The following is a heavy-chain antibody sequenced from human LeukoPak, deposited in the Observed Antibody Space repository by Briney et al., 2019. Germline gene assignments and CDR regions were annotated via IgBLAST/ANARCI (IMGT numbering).Heavy chain of an antibody. CDR3: ARGEAVAGKNFDY. V-gene: IGHV4-59*01. D-gene: IGHD6-19*01. CDR2: IYYSGST. CDR1: GGSISSYY. Sequence: SETLSLTCTVSGGSISSYYWSWIRQPPGKGLEWIGYIYYSGSTNYNPSLKSRVTISVDTSKNQFSLKLSSVTAADTAVYYCARGEAVAGKNFDYWGQGTLVTVSS. J-gene: IGHJ4*02.